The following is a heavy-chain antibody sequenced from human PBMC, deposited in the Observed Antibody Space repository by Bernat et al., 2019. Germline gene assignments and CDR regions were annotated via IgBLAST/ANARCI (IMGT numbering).Heavy chain of an antibody. V-gene: IGHV4-38-2*01. D-gene: IGHD3-16*02. CDR1: GYSISSGYY. J-gene: IGHJ5*02. CDR3: ARGGNYVWGSYRSPRGYNWFDP. CDR2: IYHSGST. Sequence: QVQLQESGPGLVKPSETLSLTCAVSGYSISSGYYWGWIRQPPGKGLEWIGSIYHSGSTYYNPSLKSRVTISVDTSKNQCALKMSSVTAADTAVYYCARGGNYVWGSYRSPRGYNWFDPWGQGTLVTVSS.